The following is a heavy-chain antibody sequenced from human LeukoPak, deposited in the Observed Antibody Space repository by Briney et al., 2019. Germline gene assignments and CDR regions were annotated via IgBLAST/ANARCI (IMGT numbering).Heavy chain of an antibody. CDR1: GYTFTGYY. J-gene: IGHJ4*02. CDR3: ARSRRDGYNYVPY. Sequence: ASVKVSCKASGYTFTGYYMHWVRQAPGQGLEWMGWINPNSGGTNHAQKFQGRVTMTRDTSISTAYMELSRLRSDDTAVYYCARSRRDGYNYVPYWGQGTLVTVSS. CDR2: INPNSGGT. D-gene: IGHD5-24*01. V-gene: IGHV1-2*02.